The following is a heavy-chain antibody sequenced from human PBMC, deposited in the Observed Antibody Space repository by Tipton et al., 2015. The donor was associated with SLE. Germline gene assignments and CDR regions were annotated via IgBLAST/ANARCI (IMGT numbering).Heavy chain of an antibody. V-gene: IGHV3-64*02. CDR3: ARAGNPNWKYYYGMDV. D-gene: IGHD1-20*01. Sequence: SLRLSCAASGFIFSSYAMHWVRQAPGKGLEYVSAINSDGGSTYYADSVKGRFTISRDKAEDSLYLQMNSLRAEDTAVYYCARAGNPNWKYYYGMDVWGQATTVTVSS. J-gene: IGHJ6*02. CDR2: INSDGGST. CDR1: GFIFSSYA.